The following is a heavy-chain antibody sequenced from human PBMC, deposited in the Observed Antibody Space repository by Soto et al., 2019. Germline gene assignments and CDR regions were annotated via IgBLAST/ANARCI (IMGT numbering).Heavy chain of an antibody. CDR3: ARATHGAHWFDP. Sequence: SQTLSLTCAISRDSVSSNSASWNWIRQSPSRGLEWLGRTYYRSEWNNEYAASVRTRIAINPDTSKNQFSLHLNSVTPEDSAVYFCARATHGAHWFDPWGQGTRVTVSS. D-gene: IGHD2-8*01. V-gene: IGHV6-1*01. CDR1: RDSVSSNSAS. CDR2: TYYRSEWNN. J-gene: IGHJ5*02.